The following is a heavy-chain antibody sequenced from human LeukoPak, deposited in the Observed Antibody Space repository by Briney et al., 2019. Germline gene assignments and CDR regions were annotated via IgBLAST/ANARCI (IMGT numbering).Heavy chain of an antibody. CDR2: IKQDGSEK. CDR1: GFTFSSYW. Sequence: GGSLRLSCAASGFTFSSYWMSWVRQAPGKGLEGVANIKQDGSEKYYVDSVKGRFTISRDNAKNSLYLQMNSLRAEDTAVYYCAREGAYCSSTSCYASYYFDYWGQGTLVTVSS. J-gene: IGHJ4*02. V-gene: IGHV3-7*01. D-gene: IGHD2-2*01. CDR3: AREGAYCSSTSCYASYYFDY.